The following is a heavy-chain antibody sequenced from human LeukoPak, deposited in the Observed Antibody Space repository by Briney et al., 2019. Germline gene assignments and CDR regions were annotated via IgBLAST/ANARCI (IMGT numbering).Heavy chain of an antibody. CDR3: AREVGVCSSTSCPGYFDY. V-gene: IGHV3-30-3*01. Sequence: GGSLRLSCAASGFTFSSYAMHWVRQAPGKGLEWVAVISYDGSNKYYADSVKGRFTISRDNSKNTLYLQMNSLRAEDTAVYYCAREVGVCSSTSCPGYFDYWGQGTLVTVSS. J-gene: IGHJ4*02. CDR2: ISYDGSNK. CDR1: GFTFSSYA. D-gene: IGHD2-2*01.